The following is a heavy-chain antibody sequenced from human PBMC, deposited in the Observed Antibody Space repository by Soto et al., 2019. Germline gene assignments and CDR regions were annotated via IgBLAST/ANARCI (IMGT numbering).Heavy chain of an antibody. Sequence: PSETLSLTCTVSGGSISSYYWSWIRQPPGKGLEWIGYIYYSGSTNYXPXXXXXXXXXXXTXXNQFSLKLSSVTAADTAVYYCARADEYGDFMFDYWGQGTQVTVSS. D-gene: IGHD4-17*01. J-gene: IGHJ4*02. CDR1: GGSISSYY. CDR2: IYYSGST. CDR3: ARADEYGDFMFDY. V-gene: IGHV4-59*01.